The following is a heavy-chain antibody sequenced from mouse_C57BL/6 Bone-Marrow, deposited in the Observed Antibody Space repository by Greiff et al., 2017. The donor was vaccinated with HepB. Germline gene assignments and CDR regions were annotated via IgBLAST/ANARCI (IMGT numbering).Heavy chain of an antibody. CDR1: GFTFSDYY. Sequence: EVKLVESGGGLVQPGGSLKLSCAASGFTFSDYYMYWVRQTPEKRLEWVAYISNGGGSTYYPDTVKGRFTISRDNAKNTLYLQMSRLKSEDTAMYYCARHYYGPQGGYFHVRGTGAPVPASS. CDR3: ARHYYGPQGGYFHV. CDR2: ISNGGGST. V-gene: IGHV5-12*01. J-gene: IGHJ1*03. D-gene: IGHD1-1*01.